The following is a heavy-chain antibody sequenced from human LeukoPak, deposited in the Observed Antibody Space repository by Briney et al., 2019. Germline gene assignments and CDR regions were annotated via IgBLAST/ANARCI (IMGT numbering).Heavy chain of an antibody. CDR1: GFTFSSYW. CDR2: INSDGSST. J-gene: IGHJ3*02. CDR3: ARESTTLEKFAFDI. Sequence: PGGSLRLSCAASGFTFSSYWMHWVRQAPGKGLVWVSHINSDGSSTNYADSVKGRFTMSRDNAKNTLYLQMSSLRAEDTAVYYCARESTTLEKFAFDIWGQGTMVTVSS. V-gene: IGHV3-74*01. D-gene: IGHD4-23*01.